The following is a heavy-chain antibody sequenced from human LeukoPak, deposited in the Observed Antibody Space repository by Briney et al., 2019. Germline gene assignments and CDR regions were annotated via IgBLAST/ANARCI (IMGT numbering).Heavy chain of an antibody. D-gene: IGHD3-3*01. J-gene: IGHJ6*02. CDR3: ARGPPFRQITIENYYYYGMDV. Sequence: SETLSLTCAVSGGSFSGYYWTWIRQPPGKGLEWIGEINHSGSTNYNPSLKSRVTISVDTSKNQFSLKLSSVTAADTAVYYCARGPPFRQITIENYYYYGMDVWGQGTTVTVSS. CDR2: INHSGST. V-gene: IGHV4-34*01. CDR1: GGSFSGYY.